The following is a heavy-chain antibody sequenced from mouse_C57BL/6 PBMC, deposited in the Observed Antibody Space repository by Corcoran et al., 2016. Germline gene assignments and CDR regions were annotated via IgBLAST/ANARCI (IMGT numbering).Heavy chain of an antibody. CDR2: INPNNGGT. CDR1: GYTFTDYY. Sequence: EVQLQQSGPELVKPGASVKISCKASGYTFTDYYMNWVKQSHGKSLEWIGDINPNNGGTSYNQKLKGKATLTVDKSSSTAYMELRSRTSEDSAVYYWAAGDCDSYFDYWGQGTTLTVAS. J-gene: IGHJ2*01. CDR3: AAGDCDSYFDY. D-gene: IGHD2-13*01. V-gene: IGHV1-26*01.